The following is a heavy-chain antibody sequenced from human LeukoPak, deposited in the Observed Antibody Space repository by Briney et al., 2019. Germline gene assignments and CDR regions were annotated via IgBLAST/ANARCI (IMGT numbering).Heavy chain of an antibody. J-gene: IGHJ6*03. CDR2: IYYSGST. CDR3: ARDRRITIFGVVIIPGHYYYYMDV. D-gene: IGHD3-3*01. Sequence: SETLSLTCTVSGGSISSYYWSWIRQPPGKGLEWIGYIYYSGSTNYNPSLKSRVTMSVDTSKNQFSLKLSSVTAADTAVYYCARDRRITIFGVVIIPGHYYYYMDVWGKGTTVTVSS. V-gene: IGHV4-59*12. CDR1: GGSISSYY.